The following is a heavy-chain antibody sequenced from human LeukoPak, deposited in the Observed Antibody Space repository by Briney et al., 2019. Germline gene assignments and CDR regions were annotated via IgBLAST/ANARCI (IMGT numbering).Heavy chain of an antibody. D-gene: IGHD6-13*01. J-gene: IGHJ3*02. CDR2: IYYSGST. Sequence: SETLSLTCTVSGGSISSSSYYWGWIRQPPGKGLEWIGSIYYSGSTYYNPSLKSRVTISVDTSKNQFSLKLSSVTAADTAVYYCAGGIGAFGIWGQGTMVTVSS. V-gene: IGHV4-39*01. CDR1: GGSISSSSYY. CDR3: AGGIGAFGI.